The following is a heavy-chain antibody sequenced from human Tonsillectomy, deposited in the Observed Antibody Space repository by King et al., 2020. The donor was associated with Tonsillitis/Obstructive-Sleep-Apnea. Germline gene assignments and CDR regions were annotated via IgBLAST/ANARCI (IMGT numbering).Heavy chain of an antibody. J-gene: IGHJ5*01. Sequence: QLQESGPGLVKPSETLSLTCTVSGASVSSRSFCWGWLRQPPGRGLEWIGSVCYSGSTYKNPSLNSRVTTSIDTSKNHFSLKLSSVIAADTAVYYCASQGEFSRSRWFDSWGQGTQVIVSS. CDR2: VCYSGST. V-gene: IGHV4-39*02. CDR3: ASQGEFSRSRWFDS. CDR1: GASVSSRSFC. D-gene: IGHD6-6*01.